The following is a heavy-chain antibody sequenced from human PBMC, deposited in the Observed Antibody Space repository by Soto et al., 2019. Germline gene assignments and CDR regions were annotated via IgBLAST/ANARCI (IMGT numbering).Heavy chain of an antibody. CDR3: ARDSEWYDSSGYYFEYYYYHYGMDV. CDR1: GFTFSSYG. Sequence: QVQLVESGGGVVQPGRSLRLSCAASGFTFSSYGMHWVRQAPGKGLEWVAVIWYDGSNKYYADSVKGRFTISRENSKNTLYLQMNSLRAEDTAVYYCARDSEWYDSSGYYFEYYYYHYGMDVWGQGTTVTVSS. CDR2: IWYDGSNK. J-gene: IGHJ6*02. V-gene: IGHV3-33*01. D-gene: IGHD3-22*01.